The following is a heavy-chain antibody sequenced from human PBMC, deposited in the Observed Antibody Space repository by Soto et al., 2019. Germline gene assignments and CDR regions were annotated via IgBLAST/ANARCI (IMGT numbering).Heavy chain of an antibody. CDR1: GDSVSSGTYY. CDR3: ARDLQYSRLFYGMDV. Sequence: SETLSLTCSVSGDSVSSGTYYWSWIRQPPGKGLELIGYIYHSASTYYNPSLKSRVTISVDRSKNQLSLKLSSVTAADTAVYYCARDLQYSRLFYGMDVWGQGTTVTVSS. J-gene: IGHJ6*02. CDR2: IYHSAST. V-gene: IGHV4-30-2*01. D-gene: IGHD6-13*01.